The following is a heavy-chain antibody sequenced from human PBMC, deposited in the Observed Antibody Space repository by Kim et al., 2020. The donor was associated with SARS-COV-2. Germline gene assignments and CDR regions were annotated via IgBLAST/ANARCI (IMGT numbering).Heavy chain of an antibody. D-gene: IGHD4-17*01. CDR2: IWYDGSNK. CDR3: ARSDPSGDGDYDY. V-gene: IGHV3-33*01. Sequence: GGSLRLSCAASGFTFSSYGMHWVRQAPGKGLEWVAVIWYDGSNKYYGDSVKGRFTISRDNSKNTLYLQMNSLRAEDTAVYYCARSDPSGDGDYDYWGQGTLVTVSS. J-gene: IGHJ4*02. CDR1: GFTFSSYG.